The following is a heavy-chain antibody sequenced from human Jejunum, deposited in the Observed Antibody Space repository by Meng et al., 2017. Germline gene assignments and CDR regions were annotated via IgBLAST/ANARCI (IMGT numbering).Heavy chain of an antibody. Sequence: SVKVSCKASGGTFSSAAFSWVRQAPGQGLEWMGGIIPIFGPTKYAQKFQGRVTLTADESTSTAYMGLSGLTSEDTALYYCARGAAVYTTYYFDDWGQGSQVTVSS. V-gene: IGHV1-69*13. CDR2: IIPIFGPT. D-gene: IGHD2-2*02. CDR3: ARGAAVYTTYYFDD. CDR1: GGTFSSAA. J-gene: IGHJ4*02.